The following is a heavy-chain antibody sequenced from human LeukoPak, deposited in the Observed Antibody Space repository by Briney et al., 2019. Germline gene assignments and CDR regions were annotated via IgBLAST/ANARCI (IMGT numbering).Heavy chain of an antibody. J-gene: IGHJ4*02. CDR2: IYYSGST. CDR3: ARDPVYGSGSYPY. CDR1: GGSISSGSYY. Sequence: TSETLSLTCTVSGGSISSGSYYWGWIRQPPGKGLEWIGSIYYSGSTYYNPSLKSRVTISVDTSKNQFSLRLSSVTAADTAVYYCARDPVYGSGSYPYWGQGTLVTVSS. D-gene: IGHD3-10*01. V-gene: IGHV4-39*07.